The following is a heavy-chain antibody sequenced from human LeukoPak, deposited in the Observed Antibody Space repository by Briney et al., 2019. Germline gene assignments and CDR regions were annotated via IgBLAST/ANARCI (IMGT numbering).Heavy chain of an antibody. CDR3: VRDGASGTDWYWAY. Sequence: PGGSLRLSCAASGFTFSSYEMNWVRQAPGKGLEWVSYISSSGSTIYYADSVKGRFTISRDNAKNLVYLEMNSLRAEDTAVYYCVRDGASGTDWYWAYWGQGTLLTVSS. J-gene: IGHJ4*02. V-gene: IGHV3-48*03. D-gene: IGHD6-19*01. CDR1: GFTFSSYE. CDR2: ISSSGSTI.